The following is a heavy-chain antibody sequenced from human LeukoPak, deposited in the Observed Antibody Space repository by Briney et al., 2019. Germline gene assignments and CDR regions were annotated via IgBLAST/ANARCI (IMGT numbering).Heavy chain of an antibody. J-gene: IGHJ4*02. V-gene: IGHV3-23*01. CDR1: GFTFSTYA. CDR3: ASHSGWYDSYYFDY. Sequence: QSGGSLRLSCAASGFTFSTYAMSWVRQAPGKGLEWVSAISGSGGGTYYADSVKGRFTISRDNSKNTLYLQMNSLRAEDTAVYYCASHSGWYDSYYFDYWGQGTLVTVS. D-gene: IGHD6-19*01. CDR2: ISGSGGGT.